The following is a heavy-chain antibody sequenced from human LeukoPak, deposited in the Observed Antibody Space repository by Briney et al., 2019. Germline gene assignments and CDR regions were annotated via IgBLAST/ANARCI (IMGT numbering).Heavy chain of an antibody. CDR1: GCTFSSYA. Sequence: GGALRLSCAASGCTFSSYAMTWVRQAPGKGVESVSVISGRGGSTYYADSVKGRFTISRDNSKNTLYLQMNSLRPDHTAVYYCAKDREWDDYAEYDYWGQGTLVPVSS. V-gene: IGHV3-23*01. D-gene: IGHD4-17*01. CDR2: ISGRGGST. CDR3: AKDREWDDYAEYDY. J-gene: IGHJ4*02.